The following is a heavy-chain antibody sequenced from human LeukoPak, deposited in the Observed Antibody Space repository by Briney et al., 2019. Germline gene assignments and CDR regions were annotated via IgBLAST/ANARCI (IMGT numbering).Heavy chain of an antibody. V-gene: IGHV5-51*01. CDR1: GYIFTSDW. D-gene: IGHD6-13*01. J-gene: IGHJ1*01. CDR2: IHPGDSDT. Sequence: GESLKISCKVSGYIFTSDWIGWVRQVPGKGLEWMGIIHPGDSDTRYSPSFQGQVTFSADKSISTAYLQWSSLKASDTAMYYCARVAAPGTRGQYFQNWGQGTLVTVSS. CDR3: ARVAAPGTRGQYFQN.